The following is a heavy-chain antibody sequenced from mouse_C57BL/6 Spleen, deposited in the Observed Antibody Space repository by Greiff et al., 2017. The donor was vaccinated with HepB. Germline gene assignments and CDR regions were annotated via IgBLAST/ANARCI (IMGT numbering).Heavy chain of an antibody. CDR1: GFTFSDYG. Sequence: EVKLVESGGGLVKPGGSLKLSCAASGFTFSDYGMHWVRQAPEKGLEWVAYISSGSSTIYYADTVKGRFTISRDNAKNTLFLQITSLRSEDTAVYYCARGGNDDMDYWGQGTSVTVSS. CDR2: ISSGSSTI. V-gene: IGHV5-17*01. J-gene: IGHJ4*01. CDR3: ARGGNDDMDY. D-gene: IGHD1-1*02.